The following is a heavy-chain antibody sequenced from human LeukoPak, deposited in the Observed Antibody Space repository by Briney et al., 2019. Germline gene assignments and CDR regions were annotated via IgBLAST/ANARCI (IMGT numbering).Heavy chain of an antibody. CDR2: ISPGDSDA. J-gene: IGHJ4*02. D-gene: IGHD2-2*01. Sequence: GESLKISCKGSGYSFTTYWIGWVRQMPGKGLEWMGIISPGDSDARYSPSFQGQVTISADKSISTAYLRWSSLKASDTAMYYCARRYCSSTSCNPYFFDYWGQGTLVTVSS. CDR1: GYSFTTYW. CDR3: ARRYCSSTSCNPYFFDY. V-gene: IGHV5-51*01.